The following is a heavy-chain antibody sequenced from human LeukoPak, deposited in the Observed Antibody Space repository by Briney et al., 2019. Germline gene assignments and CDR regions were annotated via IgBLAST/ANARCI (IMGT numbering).Heavy chain of an antibody. V-gene: IGHV3-9*01. CDR1: GFKFDEYV. J-gene: IGHJ4*02. Sequence: GGSLRLSCEASGFKFDEYVMHWVRQAPGKGLEWVSGINWNSGSIDYADSVKGRLTISRDNAKNFLYVQMNNLRAEDTALYYCAKGTQRGNSGWGYFIDYWGQGTLVTVSS. CDR2: INWNSGSI. CDR3: AKGTQRGNSGWGYFIDY. D-gene: IGHD3-10*01.